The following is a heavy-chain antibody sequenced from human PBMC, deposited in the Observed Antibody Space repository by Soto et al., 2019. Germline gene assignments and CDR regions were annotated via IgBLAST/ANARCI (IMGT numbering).Heavy chain of an antibody. CDR1: AFTFTSYA. J-gene: IGHJ3*02. V-gene: IGHV3-23*01. CDR2: ITAIADTT. Sequence: EEQLLESGGGLVRPGGSLRLSCAASAFTFTSYAMSWVRQAPGKGLEWVSAITAIADTTYYADSVKGRFTISRDNSKNTLYLRMNSLRAEDTAVYYCAKVRPLRDCTSTSCLGAFDIWGQGTIVIVS. D-gene: IGHD2-2*01. CDR3: AKVRPLRDCTSTSCLGAFDI.